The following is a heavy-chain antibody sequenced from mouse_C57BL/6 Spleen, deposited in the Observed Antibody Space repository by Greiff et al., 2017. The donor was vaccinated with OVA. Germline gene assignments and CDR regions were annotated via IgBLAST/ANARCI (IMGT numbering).Heavy chain of an antibody. CDR3: ARWDSAIYYYDY. D-gene: IGHD4-1*01. J-gene: IGHJ2*01. CDR1: GYTFTNYW. V-gene: IGHV1-63*01. Sequence: VQLQQSGAELVRPGTSVKMSCKASGYTFTNYWIGWAKQRPGHGLEWIGDIYPGGGYTNYNEKFKGKATLTADKSSSTAYMQFSSLTSEDSAIYYCARWDSAIYYYDYWGQGTTLTVSS. CDR2: IYPGGGYT.